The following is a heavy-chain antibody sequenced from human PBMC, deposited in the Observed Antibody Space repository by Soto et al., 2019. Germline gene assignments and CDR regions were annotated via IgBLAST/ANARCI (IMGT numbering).Heavy chain of an antibody. D-gene: IGHD3-16*01. Sequence: QVQLVQSGAEVKKPGSSVKVSCKASGGTFSSYAISWVRQAPGQGLEWMGGIIPLFGTADCAQKWQGRDTITADESTSTAYMDLSSLRSEDTATYYCARARIGDRGGHYYYCGMDVRGEGATVTVS. V-gene: IGHV1-69*01. CDR2: IIPLFGTA. CDR1: GGTFSSYA. J-gene: IGHJ6*02. CDR3: ARARIGDRGGHYYYCGMDV.